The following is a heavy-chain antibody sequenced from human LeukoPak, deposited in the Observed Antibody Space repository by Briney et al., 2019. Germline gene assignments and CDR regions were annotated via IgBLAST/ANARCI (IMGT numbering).Heavy chain of an antibody. CDR1: GFTVSSNY. Sequence: PGGSLRLSCAASGFTVSSNYMSWVRHAPGKGLEWVSVIYSGGSTYYADSVKGRFTISRDNSKNTLYLQMNSLRAEDTAVYYCARVKDYGDYGFDYWGQGTLVTVFS. CDR2: IYSGGST. V-gene: IGHV3-53*01. D-gene: IGHD4-17*01. J-gene: IGHJ4*02. CDR3: ARVKDYGDYGFDY.